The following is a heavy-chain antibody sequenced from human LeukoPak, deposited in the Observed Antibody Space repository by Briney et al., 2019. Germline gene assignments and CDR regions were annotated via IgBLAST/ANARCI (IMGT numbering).Heavy chain of an antibody. CDR2: ISDGGTHL. D-gene: IGHD3-10*01. CDR1: GFIFRNYG. Sequence: GGSLRLSCAGSGFIFRNYGMHWVRQAPGQGLQWVAVISDGGTHLYYADSVKGRFTISRDNAKNVVTLQMDSLRVEDTATYYCARQPFGPGTYLQYWGQGTLVIVSS. CDR3: ARQPFGPGTYLQY. J-gene: IGHJ1*01. V-gene: IGHV3-33*08.